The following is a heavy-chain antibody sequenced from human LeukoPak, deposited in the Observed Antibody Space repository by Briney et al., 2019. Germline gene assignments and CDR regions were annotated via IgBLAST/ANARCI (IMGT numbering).Heavy chain of an antibody. CDR1: GFTFDDYG. D-gene: IGHD4-23*01. J-gene: IGHJ6*03. CDR2: INWNGGST. Sequence: GGSLRLSCAASGFTFDDYGMSWVRQAPGKGLEWVSGINWNGGSTGYADSVKGRFTISRDNAKNSLYLQMNSLRAEDTAVYYCAKATETTQLPYYYYYYYMDVWGKGTTVTVSS. CDR3: AKATETTQLPYYYYYYYMDV. V-gene: IGHV3-20*04.